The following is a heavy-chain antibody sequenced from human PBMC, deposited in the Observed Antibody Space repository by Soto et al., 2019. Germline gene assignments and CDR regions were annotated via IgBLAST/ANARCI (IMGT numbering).Heavy chain of an antibody. CDR1: GFTFSSYG. CDR2: ISYDGSNK. V-gene: IGHV3-30*18. D-gene: IGHD4-17*01. Sequence: QVQLVESGGGVVQPGRSLRLSCAASGFTFSSYGMHWVRQAPGKGLEWVAVISYDGSNKYYAVSVKGRFTISRDNSKNTLYLQMNSLRAEDTAVYYCAKDGDYGDWGQGTLVTVSS. CDR3: AKDGDYGD. J-gene: IGHJ4*02.